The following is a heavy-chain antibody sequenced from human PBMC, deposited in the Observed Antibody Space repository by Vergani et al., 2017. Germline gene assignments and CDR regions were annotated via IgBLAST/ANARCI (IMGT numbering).Heavy chain of an antibody. CDR2: IYSGGST. CDR1: GFTFSSYA. V-gene: IGHV3-23*03. Sequence: EVQLLESGGGLVQPGGSLRLSCAASGFTFSSYAMSWVRQAPGKGLEWVSVIYSGGSTYYADSVKGRFTISRDNSKNTLYLQMNSLRAEDTAVYYCAREFHYDSSGYYPSFDYWGQGTLVTVSS. J-gene: IGHJ4*02. D-gene: IGHD3-22*01. CDR3: AREFHYDSSGYYPSFDY.